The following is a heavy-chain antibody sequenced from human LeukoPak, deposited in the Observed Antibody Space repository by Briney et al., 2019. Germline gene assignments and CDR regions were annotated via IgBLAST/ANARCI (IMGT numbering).Heavy chain of an antibody. V-gene: IGHV4-34*01. J-gene: IGHJ6*03. CDR3: ARLRGKTWQQLASYYYYYYMDV. Sequence: PSETLSLTCAVYGGSFSGYYWSWIRQPPGKGLEWIGEINHSGSTNYNPSLKSRVTISVDTSKNQFSLKLSSVTAADTAVYYCARLRGKTWQQLASYYYYYYMDVWGKGTTVTVSS. D-gene: IGHD6-13*01. CDR2: INHSGST. CDR1: GGSFSGYY.